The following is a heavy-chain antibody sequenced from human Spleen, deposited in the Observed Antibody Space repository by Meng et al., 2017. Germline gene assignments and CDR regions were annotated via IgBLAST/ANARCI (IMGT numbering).Heavy chain of an antibody. CDR1: GDSISSRDW. CDR2: ISQGSGRT. V-gene: IGHV4-4*02. CDR3: VRNEGYSFGA. D-gene: IGHD2-21*01. J-gene: IGHJ5*02. Sequence: QVQLQESGPGLVKPSGTLLLTCAVSGDSISSRDWWSWVRQPPGKGLEWIGEISQGSGRTNYNPSLKSRVTISLDKSKNQFSLNVNSVTAADTAVYYCVRNEGYSFGAWGQGTLVTVSS.